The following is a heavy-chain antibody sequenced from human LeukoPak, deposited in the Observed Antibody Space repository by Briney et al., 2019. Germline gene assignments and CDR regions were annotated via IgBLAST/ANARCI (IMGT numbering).Heavy chain of an antibody. CDR2: ISSSSSYI. V-gene: IGHV3-21*01. CDR3: ARGRDLVVVADDAFDI. Sequence: GGSLRLSCAASGFTFSSYSMNWVRQAPGKGLEWVSSISSSSSYIYYADSVKGRFTISRDNAKNSLYLQMNSLRAEDTAVYYCARGRDLVVVADDAFDIWGQGTMVTVSS. J-gene: IGHJ3*02. D-gene: IGHD2-15*01. CDR1: GFTFSSYS.